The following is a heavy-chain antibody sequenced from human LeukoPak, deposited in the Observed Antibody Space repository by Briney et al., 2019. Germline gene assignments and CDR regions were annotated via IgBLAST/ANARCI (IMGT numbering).Heavy chain of an antibody. V-gene: IGHV3-23*01. Sequence: GGSLRLSCAASGFTVSSNYMSWVRQAPGKGLEWVSAISGSGGSTYYADSVKGRFTISRDNSKNTLYLQMNSLRAEDTAVCYCAREYNWNYDFDYWGQGTLVTVSS. CDR1: GFTVSSNY. J-gene: IGHJ4*02. D-gene: IGHD1-7*01. CDR3: AREYNWNYDFDY. CDR2: ISGSGGST.